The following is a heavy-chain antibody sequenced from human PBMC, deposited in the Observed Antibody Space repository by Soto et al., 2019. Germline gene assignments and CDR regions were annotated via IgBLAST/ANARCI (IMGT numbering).Heavy chain of an antibody. CDR1: GGSISPYY. CDR3: ARRYGSAIDY. CDR2: IYYSGST. J-gene: IGHJ4*02. D-gene: IGHD1-26*01. Sequence: PSETLSLTCTVSGGSISPYYWSWIRQPPGKGLEWIGYIYYSGSTNYNPSLKSRVTISVDTSKNQFSLKLSSVTAADTAVYYCARRYGSAIDYWGQGTLVTVSS. V-gene: IGHV4-59*08.